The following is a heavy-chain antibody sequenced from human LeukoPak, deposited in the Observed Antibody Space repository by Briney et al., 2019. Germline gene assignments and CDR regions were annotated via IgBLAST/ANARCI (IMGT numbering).Heavy chain of an antibody. J-gene: IGHJ6*03. CDR1: GFTFSGYA. CDR3: ARSRGLGLHYYYYMDV. Sequence: PGGSLRLSCAASGFTFSGYAMHWVRQAPGKGLESVSTISSNGGNTYYANSMKDRFTISRDNSKNTLSLQMGSLRAEDMAVYYCARSRGLGLHYYYYMDVWGKGTTVTVSS. V-gene: IGHV3-64*01. CDR2: ISSNGGNT. D-gene: IGHD3-10*01.